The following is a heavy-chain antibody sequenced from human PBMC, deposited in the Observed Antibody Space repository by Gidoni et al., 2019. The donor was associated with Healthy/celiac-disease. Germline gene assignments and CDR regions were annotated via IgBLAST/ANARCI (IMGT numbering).Heavy chain of an antibody. J-gene: IGHJ4*02. CDR3: ARGSPLYYDILTGDNRSFDY. D-gene: IGHD3-9*01. Sequence: QVQLQQWGAGLLKPSETLSLTCAVYGGSFSGYYWSWIRQPPGKGLEWIGEINHSGSTNYNPSLKSRVTISVDTSKNQFSLKLSSVTAADTAVYYCARGSPLYYDILTGDNRSFDYWGQGTLVTVSS. V-gene: IGHV4-34*01. CDR2: INHSGST. CDR1: GGSFSGYY.